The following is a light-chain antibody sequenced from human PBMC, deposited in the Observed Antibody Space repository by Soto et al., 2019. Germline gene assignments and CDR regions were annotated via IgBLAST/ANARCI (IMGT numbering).Light chain of an antibody. J-gene: IGKJ2*01. CDR3: QQSYSTLTYT. CDR1: QSISSY. CDR2: AAS. Sequence: DIQMTQSPSSLSASVGDRVTITCRASQSISSYLNWYQQKPGKAPKLLIYAASSLQSGVPSRLSGSGSGTDFTLTISSLQPEDFATYYCQQSYSTLTYTFGQGTKVDIK. V-gene: IGKV1-39*01.